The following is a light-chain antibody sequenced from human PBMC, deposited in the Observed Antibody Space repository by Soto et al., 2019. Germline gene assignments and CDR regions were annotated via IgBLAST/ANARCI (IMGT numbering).Light chain of an antibody. CDR2: KAS. CDR1: QSIGDW. V-gene: IGKV1-5*03. Sequence: IPMTQSPSTPSASVGDRRTITCRASQSIGDWLAWYQQKQGKXPKXXIYKASTLDSGVPSRFRGSGSGTDFTITISSLQPDDGATDYCQHYNSYSEAFGQGTKVDIK. CDR3: QHYNSYSEA. J-gene: IGKJ1*01.